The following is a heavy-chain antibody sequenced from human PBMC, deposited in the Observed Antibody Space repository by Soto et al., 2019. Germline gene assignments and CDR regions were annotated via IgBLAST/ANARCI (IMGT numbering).Heavy chain of an antibody. Sequence: QVQLVESGGGVVQPGSSLRLSCAASGFTFSSYAMHWVCQAPGKGLERVAVISYDGSNKYYADYVKGRITITRDNSKNTLDLQMNSLRAEDTAVYYCARDALVVAATGDGMDVWGQGTTVTVSS. CDR3: ARDALVVAATGDGMDV. CDR1: GFTFSSYA. D-gene: IGHD2-15*01. CDR2: ISYDGSNK. V-gene: IGHV3-30-3*01. J-gene: IGHJ6*02.